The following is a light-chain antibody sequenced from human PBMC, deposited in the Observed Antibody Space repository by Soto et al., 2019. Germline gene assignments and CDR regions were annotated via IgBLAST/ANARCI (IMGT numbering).Light chain of an antibody. J-gene: IGLJ2*01. V-gene: IGLV6-57*04. CDR2: EDN. Sequence: FMLTQPHSVSESPGKTVTISCTRSGGSIASNYVQWYQQRPGSAPTTVIYEDNQRPSGVPDRFSGSIDSSSNSASLTISGLKTEDEADYYCQSYDSSNHVVFGGGTKLTVL. CDR1: GGSIASNY. CDR3: QSYDSSNHVV.